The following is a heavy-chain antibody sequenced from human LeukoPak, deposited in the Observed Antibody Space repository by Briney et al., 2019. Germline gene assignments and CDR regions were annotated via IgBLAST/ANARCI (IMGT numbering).Heavy chain of an antibody. CDR2: ISRSNIYK. J-gene: IGHJ4*02. CDR1: GFTFSSYS. V-gene: IGHV3-21*01. CDR3: ANSRYDSSGYYGIIGY. D-gene: IGHD3-22*01. Sequence: GGSLRLSCAASGFTFSSYSMNWVRQAPGKGLEWVSSISRSNIYKYYADSVKGRFTISRDNAKNSLYLHMNSLRAEDTAVYYCANSRYDSSGYYGIIGYRGQGTLVTVSS.